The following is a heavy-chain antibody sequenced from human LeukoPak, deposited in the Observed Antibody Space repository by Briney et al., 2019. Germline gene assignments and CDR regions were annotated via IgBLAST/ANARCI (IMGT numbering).Heavy chain of an antibody. J-gene: IGHJ4*02. CDR3: ARSNNYGDYSMGF. CDR2: INPNSGGT. D-gene: IGHD4-17*01. V-gene: IGHV1-2*02. CDR1: GYTFTGYY. Sequence: ASVKVSCKASGYTFTGYYMHWVRQAPGKGLAWMGWINPNSGGTNYAQKFQGRVTMTRDTSISTAYMELSRLRSDDTAVYCCARSNNYGDYSMGFWGRGTLVTVSS.